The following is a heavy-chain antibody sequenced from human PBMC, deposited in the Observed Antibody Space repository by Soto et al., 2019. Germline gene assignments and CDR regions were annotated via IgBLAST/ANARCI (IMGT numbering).Heavy chain of an antibody. CDR3: ARSRSDYDSSGYYGDAFDI. J-gene: IGHJ3*02. V-gene: IGHV3-33*01. Sequence: GGSLRLSCAASGFTFSSYGMHWVRQAPGKGLEWVAVIWYDGSNKYYADSVKGRFTISRDNSKNTLYLQMNSLRAEDTAVYYCARSRSDYDSSGYYGDAFDIWGQGTMVTVSS. CDR1: GFTFSSYG. D-gene: IGHD3-22*01. CDR2: IWYDGSNK.